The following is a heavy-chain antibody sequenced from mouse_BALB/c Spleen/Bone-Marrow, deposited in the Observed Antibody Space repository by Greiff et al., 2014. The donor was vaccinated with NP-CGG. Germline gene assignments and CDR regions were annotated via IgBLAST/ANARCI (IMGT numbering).Heavy chain of an antibody. Sequence: VMLVESGPDLVAPSQSLSITCTVSGFSLTSYGVHWVRQPPGKGLEWLGVIWAGGSTNYNSALMSRLSISKDNSKSQVFLKMNSLQIDDTAMYYCARSGLRRPAMDYWGQGTSVTVSS. J-gene: IGHJ4*01. V-gene: IGHV2-9*02. D-gene: IGHD2-4*01. CDR3: ARSGLRRPAMDY. CDR2: IWAGGST. CDR1: GFSLTSYG.